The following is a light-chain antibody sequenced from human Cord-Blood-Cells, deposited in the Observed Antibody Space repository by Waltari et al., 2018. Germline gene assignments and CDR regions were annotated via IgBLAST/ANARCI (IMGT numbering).Light chain of an antibody. Sequence: QSALTQPASVSGSPGQSITISCTGTSSDVGGYNYVSWYQQHPGKAPKLIIYDDSNRPSGVSNRFSGSKSGNTASLTISGLQAEDEADYYCSSYTSSSTVVFGGGTKLTVL. CDR3: SSYTSSSTVV. CDR2: DDS. J-gene: IGLJ2*01. V-gene: IGLV2-14*01. CDR1: SSDVGGYNY.